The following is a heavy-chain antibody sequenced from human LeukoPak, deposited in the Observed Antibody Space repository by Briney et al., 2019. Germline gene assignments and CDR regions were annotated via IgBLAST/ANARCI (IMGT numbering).Heavy chain of an antibody. J-gene: IGHJ2*01. CDR2: MYYTGTT. CDR3: AREEHDILTGYSPGGYFDL. D-gene: IGHD3-9*01. CDR1: GGSPRSTYY. V-gene: IGHV4-39*07. Sequence: SETLSLTCTVSGGSPRSTYYWGWIRQPPGKGLEWMGSMYYTGTTYYNPSLKTRVTMSFDTSKNQFSLNLSSVTAADTAVYYCAREEHDILTGYSPGGYFDLWGRGTLVTVSS.